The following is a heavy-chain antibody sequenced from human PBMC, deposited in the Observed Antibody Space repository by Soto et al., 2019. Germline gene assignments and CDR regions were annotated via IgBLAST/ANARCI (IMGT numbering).Heavy chain of an antibody. CDR3: AKEPGAAQQSGNWFDP. V-gene: IGHV3-23*01. Sequence: GGSLRLSCAASGFTFSSYAMSWVRQAPGKGLEWVSAISGSGGSTYYADSVKGRFTISRDNSKNTLYLQMNSLRAEDTAVYYCAKEPGAAQQSGNWFDPWGQGTLVTVSS. CDR1: GFTFSSYA. D-gene: IGHD6-13*01. J-gene: IGHJ5*02. CDR2: ISGSGGST.